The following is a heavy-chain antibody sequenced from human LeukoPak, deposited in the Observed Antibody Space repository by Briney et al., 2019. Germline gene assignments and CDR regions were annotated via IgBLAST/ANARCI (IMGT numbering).Heavy chain of an antibody. Sequence: ASVKVSCKASGYTFTGNYMHWVRQAPGQGLEWMGWIDPNSGGTNYAQKFQGRVTMTRDTAISTAYMDLTGLRSDDTAVYYCAREETLSSSPNWFDPWGQGTPVTVSS. J-gene: IGHJ5*02. V-gene: IGHV1-2*02. CDR2: IDPNSGGT. CDR3: AREETLSSSPNWFDP. CDR1: GYTFTGNY. D-gene: IGHD6-13*01.